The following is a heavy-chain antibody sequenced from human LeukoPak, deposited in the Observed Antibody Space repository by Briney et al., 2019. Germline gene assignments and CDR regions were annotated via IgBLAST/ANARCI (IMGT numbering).Heavy chain of an antibody. D-gene: IGHD3-22*01. J-gene: IGHJ4*02. CDR1: GGSISSYS. CDR2: IYTSGST. Sequence: SETLSLTCTVSGGSISSYSWNWIRQPAGKGVEWIGRIYTSGSTNYSPSLKSRVTMSVDTSKNQFSLKLSSVTAADTAVYYCARTTSSAYYYFDLWGQGTLVTVSS. V-gene: IGHV4-4*07. CDR3: ARTTSSAYYYFDL.